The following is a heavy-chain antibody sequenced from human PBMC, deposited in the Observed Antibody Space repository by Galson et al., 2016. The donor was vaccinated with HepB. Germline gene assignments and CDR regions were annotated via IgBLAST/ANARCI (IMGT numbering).Heavy chain of an antibody. CDR1: GYTFTSYA. V-gene: IGHV1-3*01. CDR2: IIAGNVNT. CDR3: ARAIVVMPSANWFDP. D-gene: IGHD2-8*01. Sequence: SVKVSCKASGYTFTSYAIHWLRQAPGQRLEWIVWIIAGNVNTIYSQHFQGRVTITRDTSANTAYMELSSLRSEDTAVYYCARAIVVMPSANWFDPWGQGALVTVSS. J-gene: IGHJ5*02.